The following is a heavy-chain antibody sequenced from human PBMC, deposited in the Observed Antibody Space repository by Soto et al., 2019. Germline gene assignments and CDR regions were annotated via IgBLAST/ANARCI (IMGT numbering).Heavy chain of an antibody. V-gene: IGHV4-39*07. CDR1: GGYLSSSSYC. D-gene: IGHD6-19*01. Sequence: PSETMSLTWTVAGGYLSSSSYCWGRHRQPPGKGLEWIGSIFYSGSTYYNPSLKSRVTISVDTSKNQFSLKLNSVIAADTAVYYCARSIGAVARPDYWGQGTLVTVS. J-gene: IGHJ4*02. CDR3: ARSIGAVARPDY. CDR2: IFYSGST.